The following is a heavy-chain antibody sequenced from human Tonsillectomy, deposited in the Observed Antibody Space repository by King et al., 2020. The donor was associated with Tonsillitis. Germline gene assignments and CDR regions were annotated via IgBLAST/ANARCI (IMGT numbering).Heavy chain of an antibody. CDR1: GDSISSAGYY. CDR3: ASTAPPYYYYYMDV. D-gene: IGHD4-17*01. J-gene: IGHJ6*03. Sequence: VQLQESVPGLVKPSQTLSLTCSVSGDSISSAGYYWSWIRQHPAKGLEWIGYISYSGNTFYKPSLKSRVTMSLDTSKNQFSLKVSSVTAADTAVYYCASTAPPYYYYYMDVWGKGTTVTVSS. CDR2: ISYSGNT. V-gene: IGHV4-31*03.